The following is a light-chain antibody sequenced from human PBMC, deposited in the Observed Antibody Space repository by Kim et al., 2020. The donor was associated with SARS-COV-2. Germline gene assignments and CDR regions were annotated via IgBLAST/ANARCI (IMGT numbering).Light chain of an antibody. V-gene: IGLV2-23*02. CDR2: EVT. CDR3: CSYAGSRTVV. CDR1: SSDVGTYNL. J-gene: IGLJ2*01. Sequence: LTQPASVSGSPGQSITISCTGTSSDVGTYNLVSWYQQHPGKAPRLMVYEVTKRPSGVSNRFSGSKSGNTASLTISGLQAEDEADYYCCSYAGSRTVVFGGGTQLTVL.